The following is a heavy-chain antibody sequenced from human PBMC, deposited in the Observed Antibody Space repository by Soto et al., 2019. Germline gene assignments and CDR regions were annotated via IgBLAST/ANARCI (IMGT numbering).Heavy chain of an antibody. J-gene: IGHJ4*02. Sequence: QVQLVESGGGLVKPGGSLRLSCAASGFTFSDYYMSWIRQAPGKGLEWVSYISSSSSYTNYADSVKGRFTISRDNAKNSLYLQMNSLRAADTAVYYCARSSYSSPTNFDYWGQGTLVTVSS. CDR3: ARSSYSSPTNFDY. D-gene: IGHD6-13*01. CDR2: ISSSSSYT. V-gene: IGHV3-11*06. CDR1: GFTFSDYY.